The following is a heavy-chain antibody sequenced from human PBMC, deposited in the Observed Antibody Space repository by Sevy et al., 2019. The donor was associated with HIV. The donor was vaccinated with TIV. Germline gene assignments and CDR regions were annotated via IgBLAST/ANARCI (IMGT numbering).Heavy chain of an antibody. CDR3: ARDGIGWYYDSSGSIRGDY. D-gene: IGHD3-22*01. V-gene: IGHV3-7*01. CDR2: IKQDGSEK. J-gene: IGHJ4*02. Sequence: GGSLRLSCAASGFTFSSYWMSWVRQAPGKGLEWVANIKQDGSEKYYVDSVKGRFTISRDNAKNSLYLQMNSLRAEDTAVYYCARDGIGWYYDSSGSIRGDYWGQGTLVTVSS. CDR1: GFTFSSYW.